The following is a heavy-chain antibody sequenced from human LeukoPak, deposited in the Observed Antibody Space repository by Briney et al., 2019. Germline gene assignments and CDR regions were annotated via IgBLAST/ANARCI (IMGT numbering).Heavy chain of an antibody. D-gene: IGHD6-19*01. CDR1: GYTFTGYY. V-gene: IGHV1-2*02. Sequence: ASVKVSRKASGYTFTGYYMHWVRQAPGQGLEWMGWINPNSGGTNYAQKFQGRVTMTRDTSISTAYMELSRLRSDDTAVYYCARDSGYSSGWYINRPHWFDYWGQGTLVTVSS. J-gene: IGHJ4*02. CDR3: ARDSGYSSGWYINRPHWFDY. CDR2: INPNSGGT.